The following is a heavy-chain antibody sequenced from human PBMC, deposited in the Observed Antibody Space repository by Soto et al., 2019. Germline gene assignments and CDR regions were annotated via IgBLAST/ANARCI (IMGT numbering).Heavy chain of an antibody. D-gene: IGHD2-15*01. J-gene: IGHJ3*02. Sequence: PSETLSLTCTVSGGSISSSSYYWGWIRQPPGKGLEWIGSIYYSGSTYYNPSLKSRVTISVDTSKNQFSLKLSSVTAADTAVYYCARGTSSIIVVVVAATLGAFDIWGQGTMVTVS. CDR3: ARGTSSIIVVVVAATLGAFDI. CDR2: IYYSGST. V-gene: IGHV4-39*01. CDR1: GGSISSSSYY.